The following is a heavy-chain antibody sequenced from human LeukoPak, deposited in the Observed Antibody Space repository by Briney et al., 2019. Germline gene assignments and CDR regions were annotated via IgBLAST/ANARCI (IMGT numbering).Heavy chain of an antibody. CDR2: IKTDGSET. Sequence: GGSLRLSCAASGFSLSTYWMTWVRQAPGKELECVANIKTDGSETYYLDSVKGRFTVSRDNAKSSLYLQMNILRVEDTAVFYCTRDLNHDSSGWGQGTLVTVSS. V-gene: IGHV3-7*01. J-gene: IGHJ4*02. CDR1: GFSLSTYW. D-gene: IGHD3-22*01. CDR3: TRDLNHDSSG.